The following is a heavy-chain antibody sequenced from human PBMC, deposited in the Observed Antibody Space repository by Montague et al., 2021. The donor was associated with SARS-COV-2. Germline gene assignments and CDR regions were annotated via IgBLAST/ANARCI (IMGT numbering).Heavy chain of an antibody. D-gene: IGHD3-3*01. Sequence: SETLSLACTVSGASISSSGYYWGWIRQPPGKGLEWIGSIYYSGSTYYNPSLKSRVTISVDTSKNQFSLKLSSVTAADTAVYYCASLPPFTIVGVVIHFDYWGQGTLVTVFS. V-gene: IGHV4-39*01. J-gene: IGHJ4*02. CDR1: GASISSSGYY. CDR3: ASLPPFTIVGVVIHFDY. CDR2: IYYSGST.